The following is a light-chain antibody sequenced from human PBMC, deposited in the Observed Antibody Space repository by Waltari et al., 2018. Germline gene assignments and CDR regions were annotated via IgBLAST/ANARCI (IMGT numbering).Light chain of an antibody. Sequence: EIVLTQSPGSLSSSPGERVTLSCRASQSVSRALAWYQQKPGQAPRLLIFGASNRATGIPDRCSGSGSETDFSLTISRLEPEDFAVYYCQHYVRLPATFGRGTKAEIK. CDR1: QSVSRA. V-gene: IGKV3-20*01. CDR2: GAS. J-gene: IGKJ1*01. CDR3: QHYVRLPAT.